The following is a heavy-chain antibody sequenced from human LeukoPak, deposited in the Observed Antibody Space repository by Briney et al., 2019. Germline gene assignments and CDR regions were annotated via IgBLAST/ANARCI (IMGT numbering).Heavy chain of an antibody. V-gene: IGHV4-4*07. CDR3: ARGLGILSGYYYDSPHYYFDY. J-gene: IGHJ4*02. CDR1: GSSISSFY. D-gene: IGHD3-22*01. CDR2: IHTSGGT. Sequence: PSETLSLTCAVSGSSISSFYWSWIRQPAGKGLEWIGRIHTSGGTNYNPSLKSRLTMSVDTSKNQFSLKLSSVTAADTAMYYCARGLGILSGYYYDSPHYYFDYWGRGILVTVSS.